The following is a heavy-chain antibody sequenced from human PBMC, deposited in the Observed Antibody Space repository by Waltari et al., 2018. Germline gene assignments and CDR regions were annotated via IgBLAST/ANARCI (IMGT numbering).Heavy chain of an antibody. CDR3: ARDVWSSAWPNRPDWFDP. J-gene: IGHJ5*02. D-gene: IGHD3-3*01. CDR2: IYYRGTT. V-gene: IGHV4-39*07. Sequence: VQLVESGGGLVEPGASLRLSCAASGFTFSRSRLSCGRQAPGKGLEWIGIIYYRGTTYYNPSFKSRATISADPSKNLFSLTLDSVTATDTAVYYCARDVWSSAWPNRPDWFDPWGQGAVVAVS. CDR1: GFTFSRSR.